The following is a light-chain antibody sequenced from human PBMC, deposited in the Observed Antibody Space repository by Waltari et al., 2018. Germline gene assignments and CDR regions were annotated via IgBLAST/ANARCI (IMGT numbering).Light chain of an antibody. J-gene: IGKJ1*01. V-gene: IGKV3-20*01. CDR3: QHYVSLPVT. CDR2: EAS. CDR1: QSVSMT. Sequence: CRASQSVSMTLAWYQQKPGQAPRLLIYEASSRATGIPDRFSGSGSGTDFSLTITRLEPEDCAVYYCQHYVSLPVTFGQGTKVEIK.